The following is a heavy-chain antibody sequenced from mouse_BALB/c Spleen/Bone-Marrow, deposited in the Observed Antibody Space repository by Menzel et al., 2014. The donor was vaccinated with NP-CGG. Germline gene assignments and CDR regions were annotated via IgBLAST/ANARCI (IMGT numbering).Heavy chain of an antibody. CDR2: INPNTGYT. CDR1: GYTFTSYW. CDR3: ARAPLLRLRNYFDY. Sequence: QVHLQQPGAELAKPGASVKMSCKASGYTFTSYWMHWVKQRPGQGLEWIGYINPNTGYTEYNQKFKDKATLTADKSSSTAYMQLSGLTSEDSAVYYCARAPLLRLRNYFDYWGQGTTLTVSS. V-gene: IGHV1-7*01. D-gene: IGHD1-2*01. J-gene: IGHJ2*01.